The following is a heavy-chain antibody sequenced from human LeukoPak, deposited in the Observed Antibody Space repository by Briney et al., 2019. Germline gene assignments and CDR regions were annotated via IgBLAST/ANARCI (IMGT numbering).Heavy chain of an antibody. CDR1: GFTFSSYS. J-gene: IGHJ4*02. CDR3: ARGGTAGYSYGSEFDY. D-gene: IGHD5-18*01. V-gene: IGHV3-48*04. CDR2: ISSSSSTI. Sequence: GGSLRLSCAASGFTFSSYSMNWVRQAPGKGLEWVSYISSSSSTIYYEDSVKGRFTISRDNAKNSLYLQMNSLRAEDTAVYYCARGGTAGYSYGSEFDYWGQGTLVTVSS.